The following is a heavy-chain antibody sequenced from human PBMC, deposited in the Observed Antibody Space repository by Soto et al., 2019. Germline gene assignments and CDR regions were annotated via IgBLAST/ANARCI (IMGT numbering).Heavy chain of an antibody. Sequence: QVQLQESGPGLVKPSQTLSLTCTVSGGSISSGNYYWSWIRQPPGKGLEWIGFIPYSGSTYYNASLKSRVTISVDMSKNQFSLNLNSVTAADTAVYYCATMGTPATGLYYFDYWGQGTLVTVSA. CDR3: ATMGTPATGLYYFDY. CDR1: GGSISSGNYY. J-gene: IGHJ4*02. CDR2: IPYSGST. V-gene: IGHV4-30-4*01. D-gene: IGHD1-7*01.